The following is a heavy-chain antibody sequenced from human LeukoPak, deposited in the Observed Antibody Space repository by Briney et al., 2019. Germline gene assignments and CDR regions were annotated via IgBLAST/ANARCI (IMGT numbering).Heavy chain of an antibody. Sequence: PGGSLSLSCAASGFTLSDYAVHWVRQAPGKGLEWVAMIWYDGSNRYYADSVKGRFTISRDNSKNTVSLQMNSLRVEATAVYYCASDWMGSTRPAGDCWGQGTLVTVSS. CDR1: GFTLSDYA. D-gene: IGHD2/OR15-2a*01. CDR3: ASDWMGSTRPAGDC. V-gene: IGHV3-33*01. J-gene: IGHJ4*02. CDR2: IWYDGSNR.